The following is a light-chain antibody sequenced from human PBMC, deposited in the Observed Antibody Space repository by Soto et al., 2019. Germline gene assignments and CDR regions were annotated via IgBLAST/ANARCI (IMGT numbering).Light chain of an antibody. Sequence: QSALTQPASVSGSPGQSITICCTGTSSDVGGYNYVSWYQQHPGKAPKLMIYDVSNRPSGVSNRFSGSKSGNTASLTISGLQAEDEADYYCSSYTSSSTLVFGEGTKVTVL. CDR2: DVS. CDR3: SSYTSSSTLV. V-gene: IGLV2-14*01. CDR1: SSDVGGYNY. J-gene: IGLJ2*01.